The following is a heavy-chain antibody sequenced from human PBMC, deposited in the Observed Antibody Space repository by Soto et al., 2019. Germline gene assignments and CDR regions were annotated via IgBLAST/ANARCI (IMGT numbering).Heavy chain of an antibody. D-gene: IGHD5-12*01. Sequence: ASVKVSCKASGYTFTSYYMHWVRQAPGQGLEWMGIINPSGGSTSYAQKLQGRVTMTTDTSTSTAYMELRSLRSDDTAVYYCAREKYSVATGLDYWGQGTLVTVSS. J-gene: IGHJ4*02. CDR2: INPSGGST. V-gene: IGHV1-46*01. CDR1: GYTFTSYY. CDR3: AREKYSVATGLDY.